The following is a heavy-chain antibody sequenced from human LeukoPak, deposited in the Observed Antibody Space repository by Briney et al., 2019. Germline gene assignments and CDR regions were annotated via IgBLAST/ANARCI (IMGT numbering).Heavy chain of an antibody. CDR1: GGSISSYY. V-gene: IGHV4-59*01. D-gene: IGHD6-13*01. CDR2: IYYSGST. CDR3: ARVARIAAAGREYYFDY. Sequence: PSETLSLTCTVSGGSISSYYWSWIRQPPGKGLEWIGYIYYSGSTNYNPSLKSRVTISVDTSKNQFSLKLSSVTAADTDVYYCARVARIAAAGREYYFDYWGQGTLVTVSS. J-gene: IGHJ4*02.